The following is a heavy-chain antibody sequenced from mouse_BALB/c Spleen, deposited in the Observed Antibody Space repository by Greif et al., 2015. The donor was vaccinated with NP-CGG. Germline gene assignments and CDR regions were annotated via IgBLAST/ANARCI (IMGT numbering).Heavy chain of an antibody. D-gene: IGHD4-1*01. J-gene: IGHJ3*01. CDR2: INPDSSTI. Sequence: EVKLVESGGGLVQPGVSLKLSCAASGFDFSRYWMSWVRQAPGKGLEWIGEINPDSSTINYTPSLKDKFIISRDNAKNTLCLQMSKVRSEDTSLYYCARPDWAWFAYWGQGTLVTVSA. CDR1: GFDFSRYW. V-gene: IGHV4-1*02. CDR3: ARPDWAWFAY.